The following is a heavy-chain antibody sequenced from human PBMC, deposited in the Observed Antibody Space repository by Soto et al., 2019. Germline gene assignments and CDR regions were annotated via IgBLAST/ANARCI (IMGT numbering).Heavy chain of an antibody. CDR3: ARYIVATTYYFDY. Sequence: QVQLQESGPGLVKPSQTLSLTCTVSGGSISSGGYYWSWIRQHPGKGLEWIGYIYYSGSTYYNPSLKRRITISVDTSKNQFALKLSSAAAPDTAVYYCARYIVATTYYFDYWGQGTLVTVSS. J-gene: IGHJ4*02. CDR1: GGSISSGGYY. CDR2: IYYSGST. V-gene: IGHV4-31*03. D-gene: IGHD5-12*01.